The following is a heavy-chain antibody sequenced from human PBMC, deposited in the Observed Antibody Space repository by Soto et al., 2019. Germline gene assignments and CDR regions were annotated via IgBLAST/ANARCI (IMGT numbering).Heavy chain of an antibody. Sequence: EVQLLESGGGLVQPGGSLRLSCAASGFTFSSYAMSWVRQAPGKGLEWVSAISGSGGSTYYADSVKGRFTSSRDNSKNTLYLQMNSLRAEDTAVYYCAKTRGGGIRNYYYGMDVWGQGTTVTVSS. CDR2: ISGSGGST. V-gene: IGHV3-23*01. CDR1: GFTFSSYA. D-gene: IGHD2-15*01. J-gene: IGHJ6*02. CDR3: AKTRGGGIRNYYYGMDV.